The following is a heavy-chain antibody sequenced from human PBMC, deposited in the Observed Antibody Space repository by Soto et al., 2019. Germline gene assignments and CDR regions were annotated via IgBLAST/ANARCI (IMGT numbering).Heavy chain of an antibody. D-gene: IGHD6-13*01. CDR3: ARGFTGYSSSWYSWFDP. V-gene: IGHV1-3*01. Sequence: ASVKVSCKASGYTFTSYAMHWVRQAPGERLEWMGWINAGNGNTKYSQKFQGRVTITRDTSASTAYMELSSLRSEDTAVYYCARGFTGYSSSWYSWFDPWGKGTRVTVSS. CDR2: INAGNGNT. J-gene: IGHJ5*02. CDR1: GYTFTSYA.